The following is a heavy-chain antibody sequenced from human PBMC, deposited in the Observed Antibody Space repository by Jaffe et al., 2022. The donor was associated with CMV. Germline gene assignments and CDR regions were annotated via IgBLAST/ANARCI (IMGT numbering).Heavy chain of an antibody. V-gene: IGHV3-23*01. CDR1: GFTFSSYA. J-gene: IGHJ4*02. Sequence: EVQLLESGGGLVQPGESLRLSCAASGFTFSSYAMTWVRQAPGKGLEWVSAISGSGGSTYYPDSVKGRFTMSRDNSKNTLYLHMNSLRAEDTAVYYCAKCGSGWFENYLDNWGQGTLVTVSS. CDR3: AKCGSGWFENYLDN. D-gene: IGHD6-19*01. CDR2: ISGSGGST.